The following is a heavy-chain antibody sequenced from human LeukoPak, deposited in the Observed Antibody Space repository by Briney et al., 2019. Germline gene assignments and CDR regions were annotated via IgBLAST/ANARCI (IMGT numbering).Heavy chain of an antibody. CDR2: ISYDGSNK. V-gene: IGHV3-30*18. D-gene: IGHD6-19*01. Sequence: GGSLRLSCAASGFIFNNYGMHWVRQAPGKGLEWVAVISYDGSNKYYADSAKGRFTISRDNSKNTLYLQMNNLRAEDTAVYSCAKGLGQWLVIFDSWGQGTLVTVSS. CDR3: AKGLGQWLVIFDS. J-gene: IGHJ5*01. CDR1: GFIFNNYG.